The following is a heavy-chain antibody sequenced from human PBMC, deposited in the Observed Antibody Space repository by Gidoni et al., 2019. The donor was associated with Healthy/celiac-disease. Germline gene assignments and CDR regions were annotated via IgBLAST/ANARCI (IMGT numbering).Heavy chain of an antibody. V-gene: IGHV4-34*01. CDR1: GGSFSGYY. Sequence: QVQLQQWGAGLLKPSETLSLTCAVYGGSFSGYYWSWIRQPPGKGLGWIGEINHSGSTNYNPSLKSRVTISVDTSKNQFSLKLSSVTAADTAVYYCARGWGGAIFGVAALDVWGKGTTVTVSS. J-gene: IGHJ6*04. CDR3: ARGWGGAIFGVAALDV. CDR2: INHSGST. D-gene: IGHD3-3*01.